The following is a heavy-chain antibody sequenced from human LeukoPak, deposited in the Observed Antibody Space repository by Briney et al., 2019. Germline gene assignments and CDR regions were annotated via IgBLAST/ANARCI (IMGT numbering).Heavy chain of an antibody. Sequence: GGSLRLSCAASGFTFSSYWMNWARQAPGKGLEWVASINHNGNVNYFVDSVKGRFTISRDNAKNTLYLQMNSLRAEDTAVYYCAREDYGDYGAFDIWGQGTMVTVSS. CDR1: GFTFSSYW. D-gene: IGHD4-17*01. CDR3: AREDYGDYGAFDI. J-gene: IGHJ3*02. CDR2: INHNGNVN. V-gene: IGHV3-7*01.